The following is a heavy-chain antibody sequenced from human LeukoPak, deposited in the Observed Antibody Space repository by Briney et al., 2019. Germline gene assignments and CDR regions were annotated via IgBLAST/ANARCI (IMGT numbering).Heavy chain of an antibody. CDR1: GFPFSSYS. CDR2: ISSSSSYI. Sequence: PGGSLRLSCVASGFPFSSYSMNWVRQAPGKGLEGVSSISSSSSYIYYADSVKGRFTISRENAKNSLYLQMDSLRAEDTAVYYCATWKNGGNSRGDAFDIWGQGTMVTVSS. J-gene: IGHJ3*02. V-gene: IGHV3-21*01. CDR3: ATWKNGGNSRGDAFDI. D-gene: IGHD4-23*01.